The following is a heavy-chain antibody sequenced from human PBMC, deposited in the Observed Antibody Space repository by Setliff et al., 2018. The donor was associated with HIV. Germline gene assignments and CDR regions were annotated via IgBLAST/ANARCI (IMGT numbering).Heavy chain of an antibody. CDR3: ARGARLLAGYSDRWDYYYMAV. D-gene: IGHD6-13*01. J-gene: IGHJ6*03. Sequence: SETLSLTCTVSGGSISSYYWSWIRQPPGKGLEWIGYIYYSGTTNYNPSLKSRVTISIDTSKNQFSLKVNSVTAADTAVYYCARGARLLAGYSDRWDYYYMAVWGKGTTVTVSS. V-gene: IGHV4-59*12. CDR2: IYYSGTT. CDR1: GGSISSYY.